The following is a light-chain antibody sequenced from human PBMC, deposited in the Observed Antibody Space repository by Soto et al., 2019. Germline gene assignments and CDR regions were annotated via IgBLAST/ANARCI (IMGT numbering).Light chain of an antibody. J-gene: IGKJ1*01. V-gene: IGKV3-20*01. CDR1: QSVSSSY. CDR3: QQYGSSPLWT. Sequence: EIVLTQFPGTLCLSPGERATLSCRARQSVSSSYLAWYQQKPGQAPRLLIYGASSRATGIPDRFSGSGSGTDFTLTIRRLEPEDFAVYYCQQYGSSPLWTFGQGNKGDIK. CDR2: GAS.